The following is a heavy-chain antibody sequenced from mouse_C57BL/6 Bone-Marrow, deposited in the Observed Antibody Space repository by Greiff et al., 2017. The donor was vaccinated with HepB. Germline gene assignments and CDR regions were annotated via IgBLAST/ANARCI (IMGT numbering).Heavy chain of an antibody. V-gene: IGHV1-26*01. Sequence: EVQLQQSGPELVKPGASVKISCKASGYTFTDYYMNWVKQSHGKSLEWIGDINPNNGGTSYNQKFKGKATLTVDKSSSTAYMELRSLTSEDSAVYYCAQLTGLYYYAMDYWGQGTSVTVSS. CDR3: AQLTGLYYYAMDY. CDR1: GYTFTDYY. D-gene: IGHD4-1*01. J-gene: IGHJ4*01. CDR2: INPNNGGT.